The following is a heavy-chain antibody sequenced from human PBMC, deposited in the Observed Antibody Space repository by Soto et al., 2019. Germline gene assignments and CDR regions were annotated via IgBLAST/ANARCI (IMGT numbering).Heavy chain of an antibody. V-gene: IGHV1-69*13. J-gene: IGHJ6*02. CDR1: GGTFSSYA. D-gene: IGHD6-6*01. CDR3: ARDNLEYSSSSPYYYGMDV. Sequence: ASVKVSCKASGGTFSSYAISWVRQAPGQGLEWMGGIIPIFGTANYAQKFQGRVTITADESTSTAYMELSSLRSEDTAVYYCARDNLEYSSSSPYYYGMDVWGQGTTVTVSS. CDR2: IIPIFGTA.